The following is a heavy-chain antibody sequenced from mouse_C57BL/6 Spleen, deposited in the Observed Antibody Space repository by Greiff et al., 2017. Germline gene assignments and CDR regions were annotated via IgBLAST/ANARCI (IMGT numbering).Heavy chain of an antibody. D-gene: IGHD1-1*01. V-gene: IGHV1-64*01. CDR3: APYYGSSYDSWFAY. CDR2: IHPNSGST. Sequence: QVQLQQPGAELVKPGASVKLSCKASGYTFTSYWMHWVKQRPGQGLEWIGMIHPNSGSTNYNEKFKSKATLTVDKSSSTAYMQLSSLTSEDSAVYYCAPYYGSSYDSWFAYWGQGTLVTVAA. CDR1: GYTFTSYW. J-gene: IGHJ3*01.